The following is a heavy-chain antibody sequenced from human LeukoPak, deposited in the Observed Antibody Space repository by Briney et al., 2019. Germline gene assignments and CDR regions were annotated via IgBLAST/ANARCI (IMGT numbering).Heavy chain of an antibody. D-gene: IGHD3-22*01. V-gene: IGHV3-74*01. CDR3: AREGYYDSSGYSIRFSY. CDR2: INSDGRTT. J-gene: IGHJ4*02. Sequence: PGGSLRLSCEASEFTFSSYWMHWVRQAPGKGLVWVSRINSDGRTTIYADSVKGRFTISRDNSTNTLCLQMNSLRAEDTAVYYCAREGYYDSSGYSIRFSYWGQGTLVTVSS. CDR1: EFTFSSYW.